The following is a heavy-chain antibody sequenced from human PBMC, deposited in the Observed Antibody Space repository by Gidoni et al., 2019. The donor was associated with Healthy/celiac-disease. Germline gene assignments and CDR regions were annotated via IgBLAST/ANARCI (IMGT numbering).Heavy chain of an antibody. V-gene: IGHV3-21*01. CDR3: ARTRYSSGWYGYYYGMDV. Sequence: EVQLVESGGGLVKPGGSLRLSCAASGVTFSSYSRNWVRQAPGKGLDCVSSISSSSSYIYYADSVKGRFTISRDNAKNSLYLQMNSLRAEDTAVYYCARTRYSSGWYGYYYGMDVWGQGTTVTVSS. J-gene: IGHJ6*02. CDR2: ISSSSSYI. CDR1: GVTFSSYS. D-gene: IGHD6-19*01.